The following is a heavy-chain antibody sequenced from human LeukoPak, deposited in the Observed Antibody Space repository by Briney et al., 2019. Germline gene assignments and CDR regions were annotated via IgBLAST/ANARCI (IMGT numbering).Heavy chain of an antibody. CDR3: ATRSWLRDANFDY. J-gene: IGHJ4*02. V-gene: IGHV4-61*02. D-gene: IGHD6-13*01. CDR2: IHTSGST. CDR1: GGSISSGLYY. Sequence: PSETLSLTCTVSGGSISSGLYYWNWIRQPAGKGLEWIGRIHTSGSTNYNPSLKSRVTISLHPSKNQFSLKLPSVTAADSAVYYCATRSWLRDANFDYWGQGTLVTVSS.